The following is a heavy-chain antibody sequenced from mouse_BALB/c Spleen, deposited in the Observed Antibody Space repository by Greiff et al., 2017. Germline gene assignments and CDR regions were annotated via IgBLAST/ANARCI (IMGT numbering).Heavy chain of an antibody. CDR2: INPSSGYT. D-gene: IGHD2-10*02. V-gene: IGHV1-4*01. J-gene: IGHJ2*01. CDR1: GYTFTSYT. CDR3: ARRGYGNYYFDY. Sequence: VQLQQSGAELARPGASVKMSCKASGYTFTSYTMHWVKQRPGQGLEWIGYINPSSGYTNYNQKFKDKATLTADKSSSTAYMQLSSLTSEDSAVYYCARRGYGNYYFDYWGQGTTLTVSS.